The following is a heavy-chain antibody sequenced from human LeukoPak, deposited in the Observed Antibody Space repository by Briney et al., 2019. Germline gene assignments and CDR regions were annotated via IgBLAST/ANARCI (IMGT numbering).Heavy chain of an antibody. J-gene: IGHJ6*02. CDR2: INVRSTGT. D-gene: IGHD2-8*02. Sequence: PGGSLRLSCAVSGFTFNSHAMNWVGQAPGKGLEWISGINVRSTGTYYADSVKGRFTISRDDSKNTLYLQMNTLSVEDTAVYYCAKLLGTTWPMWGLDVWGQGTTVTVSS. CDR3: AKLLGTTWPMWGLDV. CDR1: GFTFNSHA. V-gene: IGHV3-23*01.